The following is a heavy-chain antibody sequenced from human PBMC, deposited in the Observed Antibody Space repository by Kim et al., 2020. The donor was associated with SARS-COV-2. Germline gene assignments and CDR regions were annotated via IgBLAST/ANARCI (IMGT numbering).Heavy chain of an antibody. CDR3: AKEYDSSGYHRYYYFDY. Sequence: GGSLRLSCAASGFTFSSYGMHWVRQAPGKGLEWVAVIWYDGSNKYYADSVKGRFTISRDNSKNTLYLQMNSLRAEDTAVYYCAKEYDSSGYHRYYYFDYWGQGTLVTVSS. D-gene: IGHD3-22*01. V-gene: IGHV3-33*06. CDR2: IWYDGSNK. CDR1: GFTFSSYG. J-gene: IGHJ4*02.